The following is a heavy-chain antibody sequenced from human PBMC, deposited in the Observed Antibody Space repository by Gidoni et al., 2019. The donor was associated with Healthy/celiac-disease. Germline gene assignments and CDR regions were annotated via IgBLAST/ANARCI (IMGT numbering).Heavy chain of an antibody. CDR2: IKQDGSEK. J-gene: IGHJ4*02. D-gene: IGHD3-22*01. CDR1: GFTFSSYW. Sequence: EVQLVESGRGLVQPGGSLRLSCAASGFTFSSYWMSWVRQAPGKGLEWVAKIKQDGSEKYYVDSVKGRFTISRDNAKNSLYLQMNSLRAEDTAVYYCARDLGGYYYVPAYYFDYWGQGTLVTVSS. CDR3: ARDLGGYYYVPAYYFDY. V-gene: IGHV3-7*01.